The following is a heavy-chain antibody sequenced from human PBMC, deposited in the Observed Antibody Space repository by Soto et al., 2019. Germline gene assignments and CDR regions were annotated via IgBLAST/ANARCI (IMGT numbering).Heavy chain of an antibody. Sequence: ELQVVESGGGLIHPGGSLRLSCGAPGFTVNSDYMSWVRQAPGKGLEWVSVIYSGGDIYYADSVKGRFTISRDDSKNTVYLQMNSLGADDAAIYYCAKGNLEGLDFWGQGTLVSVSS. D-gene: IGHD1-1*01. V-gene: IGHV3-53*01. CDR3: AKGNLEGLDF. CDR2: IYSGGDI. J-gene: IGHJ4*02. CDR1: GFTVNSDY.